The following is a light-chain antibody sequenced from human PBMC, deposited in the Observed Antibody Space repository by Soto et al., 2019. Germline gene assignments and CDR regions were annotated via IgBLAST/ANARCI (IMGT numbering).Light chain of an antibody. CDR3: QQYNSSPWT. CDR2: GAS. V-gene: IGKV3-20*01. J-gene: IGKJ1*01. CDR1: QSVSSNY. Sequence: EIVMTQAPGTLSLSPGARATLSCRASQSVSSNYIAWYQQKPGQAPRLLIYGASDRATGIPARFSGSGSGTDFTLTISRLQSEDFAVYYCQQYNSSPWTFGQGTKVDI.